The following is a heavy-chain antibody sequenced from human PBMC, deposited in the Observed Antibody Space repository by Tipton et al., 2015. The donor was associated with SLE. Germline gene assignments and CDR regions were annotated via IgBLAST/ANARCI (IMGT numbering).Heavy chain of an antibody. CDR1: GGSISSGSYY. CDR2: IYTSGST. CDR3: ATTFYYYGSGSEVY. V-gene: IGHV4-61*09. D-gene: IGHD3-10*01. J-gene: IGHJ4*02. Sequence: TLSLTCTVSGGSISSGSYYWSWIRQPAGKGLEWIGYIYTSGSTNYNPSLKSRVTISVDTSKNQFSLKLSSVTAADTAVYYCATTFYYYGSGSEVYWGQGTLVTVSS.